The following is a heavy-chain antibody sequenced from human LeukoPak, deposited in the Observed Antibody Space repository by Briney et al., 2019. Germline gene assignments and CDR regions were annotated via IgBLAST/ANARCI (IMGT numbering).Heavy chain of an antibody. CDR3: AKSYGSGLVDS. Sequence: ADTLSLTCTVSGGSISTSNYYWGWARQPPGKGLEGIENIFYSRSTYDSQSLRSRITISLDASRNPYALKLNPVTAAAPVVYYGAKSYGSGLVDSWGQGTMVTVSS. D-gene: IGHD3-10*01. CDR2: IFYSRST. J-gene: IGHJ3*01. V-gene: IGHV4-39*06. CDR1: GGSISTSNYY.